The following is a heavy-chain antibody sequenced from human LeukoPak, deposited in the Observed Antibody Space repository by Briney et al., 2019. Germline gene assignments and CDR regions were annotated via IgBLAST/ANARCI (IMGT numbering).Heavy chain of an antibody. CDR1: GYTFTSYG. D-gene: IGHD3-3*01. CDR2: INPSGGST. CDR3: ARVFSGVVITNPYGMDV. J-gene: IGHJ6*02. V-gene: IGHV1-46*01. Sequence: ASVKVSCKASGYTFTSYGISWVRQAPGQGLEWMGIINPSGGSTSYAQKFQGRVTMTRDTSTSTVYMELSSLRSEDTAVYYCARVFSGVVITNPYGMDVWGQGTTVTVSS.